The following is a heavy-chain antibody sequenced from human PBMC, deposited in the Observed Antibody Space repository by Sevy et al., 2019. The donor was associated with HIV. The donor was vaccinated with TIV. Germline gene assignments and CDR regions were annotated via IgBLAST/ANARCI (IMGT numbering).Heavy chain of an antibody. D-gene: IGHD1-7*01. CDR1: GFTFSSYA. CDR3: AKDTSVRGITGTTIGTSFLDY. J-gene: IGHJ4*02. CDR2: ISGSGGTT. V-gene: IGHV3-23*01. Sequence: GGSLRLSCAASGFTFSSYAMNWVRQAPGKGLEWVSAISGSGGTTYYADSVKGRFTLSRDNSKNTMYLQMNSLRAEDTAVYYCAKDTSVRGITGTTIGTSFLDYWGQGTLVTVSS.